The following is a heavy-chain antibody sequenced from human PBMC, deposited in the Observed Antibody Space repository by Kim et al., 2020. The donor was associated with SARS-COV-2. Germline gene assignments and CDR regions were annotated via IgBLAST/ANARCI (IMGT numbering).Heavy chain of an antibody. J-gene: IGHJ6*03. CDR3: ASPRGATPYYYYMDV. V-gene: IGHV4-30-4*01. D-gene: IGHD1-26*01. CDR2: IYYSGST. CDR1: GGSISSGDYY. Sequence: SETLSLTCTVSGGSISSGDYYWSWIRQPPGKGLEWIGYIYYSGSTYYNPSLKSRVTISVDTSKNQFSLKLSSVTAADTAVYYCASPRGATPYYYYMDVWGKGTTVTVSS.